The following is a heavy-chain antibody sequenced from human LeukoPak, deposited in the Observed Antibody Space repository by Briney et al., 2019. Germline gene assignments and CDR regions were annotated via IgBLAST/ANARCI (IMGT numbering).Heavy chain of an antibody. D-gene: IGHD2-2*01. CDR2: ISDSGST. CDR1: GFTFSSYSM. CDR3: ARDEVVPAAIATGYYYYYMDV. V-gene: IGHV4-4*02. J-gene: IGHJ6*03. Sequence: GSLRLSCAASGFTFSSYSMNWVRQAPGKGLEWVGFISDSGSTSYNSSLKSRVAISVDRSKNQFSLKLSSVTAADTAVYYCARDEVVPAAIATGYYYYYMDVWGKGTTVTVSS.